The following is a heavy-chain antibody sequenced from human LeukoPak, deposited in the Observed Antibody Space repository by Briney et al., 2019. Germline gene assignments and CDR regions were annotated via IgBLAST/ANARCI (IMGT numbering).Heavy chain of an antibody. CDR3: ARDGYFDY. J-gene: IGHJ4*02. Sequence: ASVKVSCKGSGYTFTYGVGWVRQAPGQGLEWMGWINPTNGNTNYAQKLQGRVTMTTDTSPSTAYMELRSLRSDDTAVYYCARDGYFDYWGQGTLVTVSS. CDR2: INPTNGNT. CDR1: GYTFTYG. V-gene: IGHV1-18*01.